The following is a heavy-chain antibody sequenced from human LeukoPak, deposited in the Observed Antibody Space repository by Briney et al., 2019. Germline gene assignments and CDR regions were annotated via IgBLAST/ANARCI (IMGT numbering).Heavy chain of an antibody. CDR2: IRYDGSNK. Sequence: GGSLRLSCAASGFTFSSYGMHWVRQAPGKGLEWVAFIRYDGSNKYYADSVKGRFTISRDNSKNTLYLQMNSLRAEDTAVYYCARGAPLSSPDDAFDIWGQGTMVTVSS. V-gene: IGHV3-30*02. D-gene: IGHD2-15*01. J-gene: IGHJ3*02. CDR1: GFTFSSYG. CDR3: ARGAPLSSPDDAFDI.